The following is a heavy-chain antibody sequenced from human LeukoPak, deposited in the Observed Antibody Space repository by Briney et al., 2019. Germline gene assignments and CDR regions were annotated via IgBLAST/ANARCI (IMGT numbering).Heavy chain of an antibody. V-gene: IGHV4-59*01. CDR1: GGSIVSYY. D-gene: IGHD2-8*02. CDR2: ISYTGSA. J-gene: IGHJ4*02. CDR3: AGGVLLGTSGSYYFDY. Sequence: SETLSLTCTVSGGSIVSYYWSWIRQSPGTGLEWIGYISYTGSANYNPSLKSRVTLSVDTSKNQFSLNLRAVTAADTAVYYCAGGVLLGTSGSYYFDYWGQGALVTVSS.